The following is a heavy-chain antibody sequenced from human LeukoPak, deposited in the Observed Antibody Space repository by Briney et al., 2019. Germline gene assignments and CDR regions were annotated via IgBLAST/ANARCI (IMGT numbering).Heavy chain of an antibody. CDR2: INPSGGST. J-gene: IGHJ3*02. CDR3: ARDLKRWLQSDAFDI. Sequence: GASVKVSCKASGYTFTSYYMHWVRQAPGQGLERMGIINPSGGSTSYAQKFQGRVTMTRDTSTSTVYMELSSLRSEDTAVYYCARDLKRWLQSDAFDIWGQGTMVTVSS. V-gene: IGHV1-46*03. CDR1: GYTFTSYY. D-gene: IGHD5-24*01.